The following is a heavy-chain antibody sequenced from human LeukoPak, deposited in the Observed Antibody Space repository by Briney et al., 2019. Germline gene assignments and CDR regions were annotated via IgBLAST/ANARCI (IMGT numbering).Heavy chain of an antibody. D-gene: IGHD6-19*01. CDR2: ITPSDGSS. Sequence: ASVKVSCKASGYTFTNYHIYWVRQAPGQGLEWMGMITPSDGSSNYAQKFQGRITMTRDMSTSTVYMELSSLRSEDTAVYYCARVGGWYQYYFDYWGQGTLVTVSS. CDR3: ARVGGWYQYYFDY. CDR1: GYTFTNYH. J-gene: IGHJ4*02. V-gene: IGHV1-46*01.